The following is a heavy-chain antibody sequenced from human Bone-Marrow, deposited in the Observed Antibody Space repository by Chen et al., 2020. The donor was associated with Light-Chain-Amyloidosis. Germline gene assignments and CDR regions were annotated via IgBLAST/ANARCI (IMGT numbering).Heavy chain of an antibody. V-gene: IGHV3-9*01. CDR2: ISRDTGRT. Sequence: EVQLVESVGGLVQPGGSLRLSCSASGFDFADSAMHWVRQAPGRGLQWVSGISRDTGRTYYADSVRGRFTVSRDNGKTSLFLEMNGLRPDDTALYFCAKGFGSGTYSSPGDYWGQGIMVNVSS. J-gene: IGHJ4*02. D-gene: IGHD3-10*01. CDR1: GFDFADSA. CDR3: AKGFGSGTYSSPGDY.